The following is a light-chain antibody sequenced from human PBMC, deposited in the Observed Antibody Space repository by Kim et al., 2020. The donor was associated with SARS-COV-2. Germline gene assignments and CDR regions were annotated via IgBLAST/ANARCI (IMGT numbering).Light chain of an antibody. Sequence: QSVLTQPASVSGSPGQSITISCTGTSSDVGSYNLVSWYQHHPGKAPKLMIYEVNKRPSGVSNRFSGSKSGNTASLTISGLQAEDEADYYCCSYAGNSVFGTGTKVTVL. CDR1: SSDVGSYNL. CDR2: EVN. CDR3: CSYAGNSV. V-gene: IGLV2-23*02. J-gene: IGLJ1*01.